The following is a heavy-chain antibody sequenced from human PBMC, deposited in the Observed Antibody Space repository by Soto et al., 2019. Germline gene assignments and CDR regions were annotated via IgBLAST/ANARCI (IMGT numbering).Heavy chain of an antibody. CDR3: AKDLEYSRRGRGY. V-gene: IGHV3-23*01. Sequence: VRQAPGKGLEWVSAISGSGGSTYYADSVKGRFTISRDNSKNTLYLQMNSLRAEDTAVYYCAKDLEYSRRGRGYWGQGTLVTVSS. D-gene: IGHD6-6*01. CDR2: ISGSGGST. J-gene: IGHJ4*02.